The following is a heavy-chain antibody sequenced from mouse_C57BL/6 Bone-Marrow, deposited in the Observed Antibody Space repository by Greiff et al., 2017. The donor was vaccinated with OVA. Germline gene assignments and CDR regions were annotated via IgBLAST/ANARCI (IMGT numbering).Heavy chain of an antibody. V-gene: IGHV1-69*01. J-gene: IGHJ3*01. D-gene: IGHD4-1*01. CDR3: ARASTGKGFAY. CDR2: IDPSDSYT. CDR1: GYTFTSYW. Sequence: QVQLQQPGAELVMPGASVKLSCKASGYTFTSYWMHWVKQRPGQGLEWIGEIDPSDSYTNYNQKFKGKSTLTVDKSSSTAYMQLSSLTSEDSAVYYCARASTGKGFAYWGQGTLVTVSA.